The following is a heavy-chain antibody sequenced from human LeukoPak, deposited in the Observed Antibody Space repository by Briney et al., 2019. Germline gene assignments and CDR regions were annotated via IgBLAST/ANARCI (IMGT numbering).Heavy chain of an antibody. V-gene: IGHV3-21*01. CDR3: ARDSAARGRYSVAGPFDF. J-gene: IGHJ4*02. CDR2: VCSDSKYI. D-gene: IGHD6-19*01. CDR1: GFAFSTNS. Sequence: PGGSLRLSCAASGFAFSTNSMNWVRQAPGKGLEWVSYVCSDSKYIYYADSVKGRFTISRDDAKNSVYLQMNSLRAEDTAVYYCARDSAARGRYSVAGPFDFWGQGSLVTVSS.